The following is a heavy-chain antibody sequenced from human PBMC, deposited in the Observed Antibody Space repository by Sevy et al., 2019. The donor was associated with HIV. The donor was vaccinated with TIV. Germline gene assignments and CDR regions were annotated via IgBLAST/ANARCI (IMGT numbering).Heavy chain of an antibody. D-gene: IGHD1-1*01. CDR3: ASGFDCQELDYYFVGLDV. J-gene: IGHJ6*02. Sequence: GGSLRLSCAASGFTFSGYCMRWVRQAPGKGLEWVAFITYDGSKTYYSESVKGRFAISRDSSRNTLNMQMSSLRVEDTAADDCASGFDCQELDYYFVGLDVWGRGTTVTVSS. V-gene: IGHV3-30*03. CDR1: GFTFSGYC. CDR2: ITYDGSKT.